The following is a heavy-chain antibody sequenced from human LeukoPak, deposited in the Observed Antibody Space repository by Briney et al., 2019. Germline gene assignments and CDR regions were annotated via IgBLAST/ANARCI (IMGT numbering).Heavy chain of an antibody. CDR1: GFTFSGYA. Sequence: GGSLRLSCAASGFTFSGYAMHWVRQAPGKGLEWVAVISYDGSNQYYADSVKGRFTISRDNSKNTLYLQMNSLSVEDTAVYYCARVGYYASGPFSYFDYWGQGTLVTVSS. CDR2: ISYDGSNQ. D-gene: IGHD3-10*01. CDR3: ARVGYYASGPFSYFDY. J-gene: IGHJ4*02. V-gene: IGHV3-30-3*01.